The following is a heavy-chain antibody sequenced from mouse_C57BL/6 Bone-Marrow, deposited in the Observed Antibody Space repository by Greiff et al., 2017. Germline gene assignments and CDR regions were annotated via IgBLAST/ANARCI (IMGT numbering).Heavy chain of an antibody. D-gene: IGHD1-1*01. Sequence: EVKVVESGGDLVKPGGSLKLSCAASGFTFSSYGMSWVRQTPDKRLEWVATISSGGSYTYYPDSVKGRFTISRDNAKNTLYLQMGSLKSEDTAMYYCARHFTTVVATADWGQGTLVTVSA. V-gene: IGHV5-6*01. CDR3: ARHFTTVVATAD. CDR1: GFTFSSYG. J-gene: IGHJ3*01. CDR2: ISSGGSYT.